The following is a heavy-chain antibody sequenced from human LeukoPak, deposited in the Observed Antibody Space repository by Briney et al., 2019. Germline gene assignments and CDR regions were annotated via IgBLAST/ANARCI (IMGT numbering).Heavy chain of an antibody. J-gene: IGHJ4*02. D-gene: IGHD6-19*01. CDR1: GFTFSDFW. V-gene: IGHV3-7*01. Sequence: GGSLRLSCAASGFTFSDFWMNWVRQAPGKGLEWVASIKQDGSEKYYVDSVKGRFRISRDNAKNSLHVQMNSLRVEDTAVYYCARDHTVDGLVFDYWGQGILVTVSS. CDR3: ARDHTVDGLVFDY. CDR2: IKQDGSEK.